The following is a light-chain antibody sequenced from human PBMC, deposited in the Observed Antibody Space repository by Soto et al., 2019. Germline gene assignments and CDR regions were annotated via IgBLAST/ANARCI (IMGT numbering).Light chain of an antibody. Sequence: QSVLTQPASVSGSPGQSITISCTGTSSDVGSYNLVSWYQQHPGKAPQLMIYEVSKRPSGVSNRFSGSKSGNTASLTISGLQAEDEADYYCCSYAGGSIVFGGGTKVTVL. J-gene: IGLJ3*02. CDR1: SSDVGSYNL. V-gene: IGLV2-23*02. CDR3: CSYAGGSIV. CDR2: EVS.